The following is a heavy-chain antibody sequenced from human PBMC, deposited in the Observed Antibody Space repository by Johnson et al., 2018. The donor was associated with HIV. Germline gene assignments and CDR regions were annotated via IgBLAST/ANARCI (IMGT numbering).Heavy chain of an antibody. Sequence: QVQLVESGGGVVQPGRSLRLSCAASGFTFSSYAMHWVRQAPGKGLEWVAVISYDGSNKYYADSVKGRFTISRDNSKNTLYLQLNSLRAEDTDVYYCARDRSITIIVVVSGAFDIWGQGTMVTVSS. CDR2: ISYDGSNK. CDR3: ARDRSITIIVVVSGAFDI. D-gene: IGHD3-22*01. J-gene: IGHJ3*02. CDR1: GFTFSSYA. V-gene: IGHV3-30*04.